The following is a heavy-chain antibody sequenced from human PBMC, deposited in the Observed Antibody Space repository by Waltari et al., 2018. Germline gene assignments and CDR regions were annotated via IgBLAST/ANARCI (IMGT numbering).Heavy chain of an antibody. V-gene: IGHV4-34*01. D-gene: IGHD5-18*01. CDR2: IKHSGST. Sequence: QVQLQQWGAGLLKPSETLSLTCAVYGGSFSGYYWSWIRQPPGKGLEWIGEIKHSGSTNYNPSRKSRCTISVDTSKNQFSLKLSSVTAADTAVYYCAGGRGGYSYGNPQIRFDYWGQGTLVTVSS. J-gene: IGHJ4*02. CDR1: GGSFSGYY. CDR3: AGGRGGYSYGNPQIRFDY.